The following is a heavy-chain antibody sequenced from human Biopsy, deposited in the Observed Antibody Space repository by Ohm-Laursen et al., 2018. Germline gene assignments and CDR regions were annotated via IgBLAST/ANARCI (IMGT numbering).Heavy chain of an antibody. D-gene: IGHD1-26*01. CDR2: IIPMFGTA. CDR3: ARGPHSGSHSCFDY. V-gene: IGHV1-69*13. Sequence: ASVTASCKASGGTFINYAISWVRQAPGQGLEWMGGIIPMFGTANYAQMFQGRVTISADESTSTSYMELSSLTTEDTAIYYCARGPHSGSHSCFDYWGQGTLVTVSS. J-gene: IGHJ4*02. CDR1: GGTFINYA.